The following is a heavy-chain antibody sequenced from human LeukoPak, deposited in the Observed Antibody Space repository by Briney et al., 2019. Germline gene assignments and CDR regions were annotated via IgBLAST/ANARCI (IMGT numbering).Heavy chain of an antibody. V-gene: IGHV5-51*01. CDR3: ARLGNTAMVKVLDY. D-gene: IGHD5-18*01. J-gene: IGHJ4*02. Sequence: GESLKISCKGSGYSFTNYWIGWVRQMPGKGLEWMGIIYPGDSEVRSSPSFQGQVTISADKSISTAYLQWNSLKASDTAMYYCARLGNTAMVKVLDYWGQGTLVTVSS. CDR1: GYSFTNYW. CDR2: IYPGDSEV.